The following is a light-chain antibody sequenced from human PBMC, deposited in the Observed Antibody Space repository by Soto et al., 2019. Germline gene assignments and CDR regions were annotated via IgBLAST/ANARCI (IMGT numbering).Light chain of an antibody. J-gene: IGKJ3*01. CDR3: QHYADSPPVFT. V-gene: IGKV3-20*01. Sequence: DIVLTQSPGTLSLSPGDRATLSCRTSRFVSNYYVAWYQQRPGQAPRLLIYAASSRATDIPDRFSGSGSGTDFTLTISRLEPEDFALYYCQHYADSPPVFTFGPGTKVEI. CDR1: RFVSNYY. CDR2: AAS.